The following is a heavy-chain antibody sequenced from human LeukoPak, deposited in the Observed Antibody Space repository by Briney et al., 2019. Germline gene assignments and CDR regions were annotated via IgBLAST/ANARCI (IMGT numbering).Heavy chain of an antibody. D-gene: IGHD2/OR15-2a*01. Sequence: GGSLRLSCAASGFTVSSNYMNWVSQAPGKGLEWVSVLYSAGNTFYADSVKGRFTIPRDNSKNTLYLQMNSLRPEDTAVYYCARAREYLAIDYWGQGTLVTVSS. J-gene: IGHJ4*02. V-gene: IGHV3-66*02. CDR1: GFTVSSNY. CDR3: ARAREYLAIDY. CDR2: LYSAGNT.